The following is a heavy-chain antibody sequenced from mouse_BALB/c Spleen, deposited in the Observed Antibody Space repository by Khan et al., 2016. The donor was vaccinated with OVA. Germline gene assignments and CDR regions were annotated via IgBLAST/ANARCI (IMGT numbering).Heavy chain of an antibody. CDR1: GYIFTNYW. D-gene: IGHD3-2*02. V-gene: IGHV1S132*01. Sequence: QVQLQQSGAELVRPGASVKLSCKTSGYIFTNYWIHWVKQRSGQGLEWIARIYPGTDNTYYNEKLKDKATLTVDKSSSTAYLQLSSLKSEDSAVYFCAREEALYYFDYWGQGTTLTVSS. CDR3: AREEALYYFDY. J-gene: IGHJ2*01. CDR2: IYPGTDNT.